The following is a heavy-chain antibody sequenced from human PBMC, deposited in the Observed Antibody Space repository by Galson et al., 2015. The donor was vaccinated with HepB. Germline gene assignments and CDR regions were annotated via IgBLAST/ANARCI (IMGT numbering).Heavy chain of an antibody. D-gene: IGHD3-10*01. V-gene: IGHV6-1*01. J-gene: IGHJ6*02. CDR2: TYYRSKWYS. CDR3: TRVAYLGRGMNV. CDR1: GDSVSRDTVG. Sequence: CAISGDSVSRDTVGWNWIRQSPSRGLEWLGRTYYRSKWYSDYAISVKSRIIINADSSTNQFFLQLNSAIPEDTAVYYCTRVAYLGRGMNVWGQGTTVTVSS.